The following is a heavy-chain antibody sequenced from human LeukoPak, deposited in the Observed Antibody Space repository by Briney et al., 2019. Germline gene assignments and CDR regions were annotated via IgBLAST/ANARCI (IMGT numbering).Heavy chain of an antibody. J-gene: IGHJ3*02. CDR3: ASGQWDIVVVVAAHAGAFDI. CDR2: INHSGST. Sequence: SETLSLTCAVYGGSFSGYYWSWIRQPPGKGLEWIGEINHSGSTYYNPSLKSRVTISVDTSKNQFSLKLSSVTAADTAVYYCASGQWDIVVVVAAHAGAFDIWGQGTMVTVSS. D-gene: IGHD2-15*01. CDR1: GGSFSGYY. V-gene: IGHV4-34*01.